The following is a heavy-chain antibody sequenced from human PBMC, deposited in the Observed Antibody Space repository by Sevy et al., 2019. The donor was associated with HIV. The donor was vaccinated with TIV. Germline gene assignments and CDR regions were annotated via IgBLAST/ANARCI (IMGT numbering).Heavy chain of an antibody. D-gene: IGHD3-22*01. CDR2: ISYDGSNK. J-gene: IGHJ4*02. CDR3: ARDQYYDSSGSPYFDY. CDR1: GFTFSSYA. Sequence: GGSLRLSCAASGFTFSSYAMHWVRQAPGKGLEWVAVISYDGSNKYYGDSVKGRFTISRDNSKNTLYLQMNSLRAEDTAVYYCARDQYYDSSGSPYFDYWGQGTLVTVSS. V-gene: IGHV3-30-3*01.